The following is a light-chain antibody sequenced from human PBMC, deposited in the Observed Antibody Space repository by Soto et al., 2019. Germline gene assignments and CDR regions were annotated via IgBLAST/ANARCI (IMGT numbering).Light chain of an antibody. CDR2: GAS. V-gene: IGKV3-15*01. CDR1: PIIVTN. CDR3: QQYHDWPLT. Sequence: EIVMTQSPDTLSLSPGEGATLSGRASPIIVTNLAVYQQKPGQAPRLLVSGASIRTYGIPAMFSGSGSGADFTLTISSLQAEDSAVYCCQQYHDWPLTFGGGTRVEIK. J-gene: IGKJ4*01.